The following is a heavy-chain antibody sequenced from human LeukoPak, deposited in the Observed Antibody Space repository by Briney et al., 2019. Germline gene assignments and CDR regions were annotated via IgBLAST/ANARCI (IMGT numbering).Heavy chain of an antibody. Sequence: ASVKVSCKASGYTFTSYDINWVRQATGQGLEWMGWMNPNSGNTGYAQKFQGRVTMTRNTSISTAYMELSSLRSEDTAVYYCARSSIAARTFDYWGQGTLVTVSS. CDR1: GYTFTSYD. J-gene: IGHJ4*02. V-gene: IGHV1-8*01. CDR3: ARSSIAARTFDY. CDR2: MNPNSGNT. D-gene: IGHD6-6*01.